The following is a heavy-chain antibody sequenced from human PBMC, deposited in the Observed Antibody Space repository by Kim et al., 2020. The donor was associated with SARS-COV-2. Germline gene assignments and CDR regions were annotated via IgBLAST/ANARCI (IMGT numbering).Heavy chain of an antibody. Sequence: ASVKVSCKASGYTFTSYGISWVRQAPGQGLEWMGWISAYNGNTNYAQKLQGRVTITTDTSTSTAYMDLRSLRSDDTAVYYCARDRRGGTMRYSPYYYYGMDVWGQGTTGTASS. CDR3: ARDRRGGTMRYSPYYYYGMDV. CDR2: ISAYNGNT. D-gene: IGHD3-10*01. V-gene: IGHV1-18*01. CDR1: GYTFTSYG. J-gene: IGHJ6*02.